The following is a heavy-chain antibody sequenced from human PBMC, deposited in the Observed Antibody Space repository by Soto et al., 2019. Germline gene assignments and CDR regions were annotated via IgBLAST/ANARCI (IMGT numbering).Heavy chain of an antibody. V-gene: IGHV4-61*01. CDR1: GGSVSSGSYY. Sequence: PSETLSLTCTVSGGSVSSGSYYWSWIRQPPGKGLEWIGYIYYSGSTNYNPSLKSRVTISVDTSKNQFPLKLSSVTAADTAVYYCAGEDSGYDKADYWGQGTLVTVSS. CDR2: IYYSGST. J-gene: IGHJ4*02. CDR3: AGEDSGYDKADY. D-gene: IGHD5-12*01.